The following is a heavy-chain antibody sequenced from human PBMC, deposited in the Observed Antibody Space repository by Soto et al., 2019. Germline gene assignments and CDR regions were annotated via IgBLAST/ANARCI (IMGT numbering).Heavy chain of an antibody. CDR3: ATEQKGYYSDSSGYDY. CDR1: GYTLTELS. CDR2: FDPEDGET. Sequence: ASVKVSCKVSGYTLTELSIPWVRQAPGKGLEWMVGFDPEDGETIYAQKFQGRVTMTEDTSTDTAYMELSSLRSEDTAVYYCATEQKGYYSDSSGYDYGGQGTLVTVSS. D-gene: IGHD3-22*01. J-gene: IGHJ4*02. V-gene: IGHV1-24*01.